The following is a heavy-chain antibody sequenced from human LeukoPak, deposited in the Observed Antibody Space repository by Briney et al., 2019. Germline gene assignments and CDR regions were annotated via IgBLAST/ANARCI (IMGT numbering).Heavy chain of an antibody. CDR3: ARAVGSSGFPRTS. V-gene: IGHV1-8*01. J-gene: IGHJ5*02. CDR2: MNPNSGNT. CDR1: GYTFTSYD. D-gene: IGHD6-19*01. Sequence: ASVNVSCKASGYTFTSYDINWVRQATGQGLEWMGWMNPNSGNTGYAQKFQGRVTMTRNTSISTAYMELSSLRSEDTAVYYCARAVGSSGFPRTSWGQGTLVTVSS.